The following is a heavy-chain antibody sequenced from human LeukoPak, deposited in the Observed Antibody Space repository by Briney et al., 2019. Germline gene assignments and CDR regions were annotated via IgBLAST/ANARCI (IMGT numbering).Heavy chain of an antibody. CDR2: IYYSGST. Sequence: SETLSLTCTVSGGSISSYYWSWIRQPPGKGLEWIGYIYYSGSTNYNPSLKSRVTISVDTSKNQFSLKLSSVTAADTAVYYCASSVGYQRGVFRDWGQGTLVTVS. CDR1: GGSISSYY. J-gene: IGHJ4*02. CDR3: ASSVGYQRGVFRD. D-gene: IGHD5-12*01. V-gene: IGHV4-59*01.